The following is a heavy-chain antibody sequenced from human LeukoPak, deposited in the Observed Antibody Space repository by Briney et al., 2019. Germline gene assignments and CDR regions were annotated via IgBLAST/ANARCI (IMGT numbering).Heavy chain of an antibody. V-gene: IGHV1-2*02. D-gene: IGHD3-3*01. CDR1: GYTFTGYY. J-gene: IGHJ3*02. CDR3: AGVVRFLGPGAFDI. Sequence: ASVKVSCKASGYTFTGYYMHWVRPAPGQGLEWMGWINPNSGGTNYAQKFQGRVTMTRDTSISTAYMELSRLRSDDTAVYYCAGVVRFLGPGAFDIWGQGTMVTVSS. CDR2: INPNSGGT.